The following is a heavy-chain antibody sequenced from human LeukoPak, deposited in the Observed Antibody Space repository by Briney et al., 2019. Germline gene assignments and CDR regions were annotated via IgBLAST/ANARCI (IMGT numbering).Heavy chain of an antibody. CDR3: ARDRVYSSNAFDI. V-gene: IGHV4-39*07. J-gene: IGHJ3*02. Sequence: SETLSPTCTVSGGSINSITNYWGWIRQPPGKGLEWIGSIYYSGSTYYNPSLKSRVTISIDTSKNQFSLKLNSLTAADTAVYYCARDRVYSSNAFDIWGQGTMVTVSS. D-gene: IGHD6-19*01. CDR1: GGSINSITNY. CDR2: IYYSGST.